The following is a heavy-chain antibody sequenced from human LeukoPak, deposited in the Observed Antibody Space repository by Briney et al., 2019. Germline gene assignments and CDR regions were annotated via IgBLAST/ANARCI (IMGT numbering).Heavy chain of an antibody. D-gene: IGHD4-11*01. V-gene: IGHV3-9*01. J-gene: IGHJ4*02. CDR1: GFTFDDYA. Sequence: GGSLRLSCAASGFTFDDYAMHWVRQAPGKGLEWVSGISWNSGNIGYADSVKGRFTISRDNAKNSLYLQMNSLRAEDTALYYCATDRDYSNFCCFDYWGQGTLVTVSS. CDR2: ISWNSGNI. CDR3: ATDRDYSNFCCFDY.